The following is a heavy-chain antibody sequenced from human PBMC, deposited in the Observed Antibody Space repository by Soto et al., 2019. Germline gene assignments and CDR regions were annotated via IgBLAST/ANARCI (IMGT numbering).Heavy chain of an antibody. CDR1: GLTFSNYD. D-gene: IGHD2-2*01. J-gene: IGHJ3*01. V-gene: IGHV3-30*18. CDR2: ISSGGTTK. Sequence: LSCVASGLTFSNYDFRWVRRTPGKGLQWMAAISSGGTTKNYAESVKGRFFISRDNSRNTVFLHMNSVRDEDTALYYCAKDYLGSSNVFDVWGRGTVVTVSS. CDR3: AKDYLGSSNVFDV.